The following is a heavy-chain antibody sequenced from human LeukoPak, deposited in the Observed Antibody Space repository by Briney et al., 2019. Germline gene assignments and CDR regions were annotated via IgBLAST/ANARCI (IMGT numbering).Heavy chain of an antibody. CDR2: IHPEGNEK. CDR3: ARGDDFSGDY. D-gene: IGHD2-21*02. V-gene: IGHV3-7*04. J-gene: IGHJ4*02. CDR1: GFAFSNYW. Sequence: GGSLRLSCAASGFAFSNYWMSWVRQAPGRGLEWVANIHPEGNEKYHVDSVKGRFTISRDNTKNSLFLQMHGLRVEDTAVYYCARGDDFSGDYWGQGTLVTVSS.